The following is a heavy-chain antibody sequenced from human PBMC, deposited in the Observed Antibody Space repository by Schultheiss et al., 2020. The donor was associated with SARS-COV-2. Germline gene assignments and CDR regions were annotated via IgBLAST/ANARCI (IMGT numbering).Heavy chain of an antibody. V-gene: IGHV4-38-2*02. D-gene: IGHD6-13*01. CDR1: DNSISTGYY. J-gene: IGHJ4*02. Sequence: SQTLSLTCTVSDNSISTGYYWSWIRQPPGKGLEWIGEINHSGSTNYNPSLKSRVTISVDTSKNQFSLKLSSVTAADTAVYYCACYSSSWYNYWGQGTLVTVSS. CDR2: INHSGST. CDR3: ACYSSSWYNY.